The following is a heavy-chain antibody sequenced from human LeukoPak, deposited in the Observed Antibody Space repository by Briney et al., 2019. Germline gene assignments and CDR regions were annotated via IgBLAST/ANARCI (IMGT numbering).Heavy chain of an antibody. CDR2: IYHSGST. Sequence: PSETLSLTCAVSGGSISSGGYSWRWIRQPPGKGLEWIGYIYHSGSTNYNPSLKSRVTISVDTSKNQFSLKLSSVTAADTAVYYCARYSGSSLSLEHDASDIWGQGTMVTVSS. CDR1: GGSISSGGYS. D-gene: IGHD1-26*01. J-gene: IGHJ3*02. V-gene: IGHV4-30-2*01. CDR3: ARYSGSSLSLEHDASDI.